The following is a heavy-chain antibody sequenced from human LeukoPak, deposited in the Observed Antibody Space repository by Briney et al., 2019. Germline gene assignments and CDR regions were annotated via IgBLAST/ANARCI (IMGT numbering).Heavy chain of an antibody. J-gene: IGHJ4*02. D-gene: IGHD3-22*01. V-gene: IGHV3-30-3*01. Sequence: GGSLRLSCAASGFTFSSYPMHWVRQAPGKGLEWLAVISYDGSEKHNADPVKGRFTISRGNSKNTVYLQTNSLRDEDTAVYYCAREGSSGYYPYWGQGILVTVSS. CDR2: ISYDGSEK. CDR3: AREGSSGYYPY. CDR1: GFTFSSYP.